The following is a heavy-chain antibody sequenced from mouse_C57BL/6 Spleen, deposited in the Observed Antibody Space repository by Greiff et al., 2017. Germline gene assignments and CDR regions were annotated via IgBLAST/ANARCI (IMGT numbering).Heavy chain of an antibody. CDR1: GFNIKDYY. V-gene: IGHV14-2*01. Sequence: DVQLVESGAELVKPGASVKLSCTASGFNIKDYYMHWVKQRTEQGLEWIGRIDPEDGETKYAPKFQGKATITADTSSNTAYLQLSSLTSEDTAVYYCAFYYYGSSYFLFDYWGQGTTLTVSS. CDR3: AFYYYGSSYFLFDY. D-gene: IGHD1-1*01. CDR2: IDPEDGET. J-gene: IGHJ2*01.